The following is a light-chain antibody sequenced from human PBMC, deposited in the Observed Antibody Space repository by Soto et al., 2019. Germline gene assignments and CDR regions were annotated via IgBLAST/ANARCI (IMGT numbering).Light chain of an antibody. V-gene: IGLV2-8*01. CDR1: SNDVGGYNY. CDR2: EVN. CDR3: TSYAGGNNV. J-gene: IGLJ1*01. Sequence: QSALTQPPSASGSPGQSVTISCTGTSNDVGGYNYVSWYQQNPGKVPKLMIYEVNKRPSGVPDRFSGSKSGNTASLTVSGLQAEDEADYYCTSYAGGNNVFGTGTKVTVL.